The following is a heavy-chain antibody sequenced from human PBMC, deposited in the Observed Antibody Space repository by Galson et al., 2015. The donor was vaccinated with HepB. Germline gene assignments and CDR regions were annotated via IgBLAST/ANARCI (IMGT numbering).Heavy chain of an antibody. V-gene: IGHV3-15*01. Sequence: SLRLSCAASGFTFSNAWMSWVRQAPGKGLEWVGRIKSKTDGGTTDYAAPVKGRFTISRDDSKNTLYLQMNSLKTEDTAVYYCTGLITMVRGVMPPDYWGQGTLVTVSS. CDR3: TGLITMVRGVMPPDY. CDR2: IKSKTDGGTT. CDR1: GFTFSNAW. J-gene: IGHJ4*02. D-gene: IGHD3-10*01.